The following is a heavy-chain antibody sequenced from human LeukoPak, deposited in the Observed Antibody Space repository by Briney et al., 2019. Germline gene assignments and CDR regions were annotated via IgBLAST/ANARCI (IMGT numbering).Heavy chain of an antibody. CDR2: IYYSGST. CDR3: ARLSRYYYYMDV. CDR1: GGSISSYY. D-gene: IGHD2-2*01. J-gene: IGHJ6*03. V-gene: IGHV4-39*01. Sequence: SETLSLTCTVSGGSISSYYWGWIRQPPGKGLEWIGSIYYSGSTYYNPSLKSRVTIFVDTSKNQFSLKLSSVTAADTAVYYCARLSRYYYYMDVWGKGTTVTVSS.